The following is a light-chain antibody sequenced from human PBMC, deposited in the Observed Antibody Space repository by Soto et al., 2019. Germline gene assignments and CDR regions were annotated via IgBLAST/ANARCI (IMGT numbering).Light chain of an antibody. CDR3: AAWDDSLNARAM. CDR2: NDN. J-gene: IGLJ3*02. Sequence: QSVLTEPPSASGTPGQRVTISCSGSRSNIGSNAVSWYQQLPGTAPKLLIYNDNQRPSGVPDRFSASKSGTSASLAISGLQSEDEADYYCAAWDDSLNARAMFGGGTKLTVL. CDR1: RSNIGSNA. V-gene: IGLV1-44*01.